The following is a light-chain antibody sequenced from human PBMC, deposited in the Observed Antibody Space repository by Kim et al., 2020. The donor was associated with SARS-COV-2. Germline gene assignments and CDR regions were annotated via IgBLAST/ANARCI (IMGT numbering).Light chain of an antibody. CDR3: LQHNSYPRT. Sequence: ASVGDRVTITCRASQSIRNDLAWYQQQPGKAPKRLIFAASTLQSGVPSRFSGSRSGTQFTLTISSLQPEDFATCYCLQHNSYPRTFGGGTKVDIK. J-gene: IGKJ4*01. CDR1: QSIRND. CDR2: AAS. V-gene: IGKV1-17*01.